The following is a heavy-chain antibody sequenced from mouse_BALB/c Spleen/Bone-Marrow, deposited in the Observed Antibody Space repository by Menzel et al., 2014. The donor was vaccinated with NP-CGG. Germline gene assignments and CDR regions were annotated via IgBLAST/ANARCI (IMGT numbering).Heavy chain of an antibody. CDR3: VRHRYDGYYFDY. D-gene: IGHD2-14*01. CDR1: GFTFSSYI. CDR2: ISNGGDNT. Sequence: EVHLVESGGGLVQPGGSLKLSCAASGFTFSSYIMSWVRQTPEKGLEWVAYISNGGDNTYYPDTVKGRFIISRDNAKNTLCLQMSSLKSEDTAMYYCVRHRYDGYYFDYWGQDTTLTVSS. J-gene: IGHJ2*01. V-gene: IGHV5-12-2*01.